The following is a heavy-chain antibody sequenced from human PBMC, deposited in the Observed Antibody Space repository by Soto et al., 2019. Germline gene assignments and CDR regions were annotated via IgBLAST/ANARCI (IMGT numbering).Heavy chain of an antibody. CDR3: ARDAVSPA. CDR1: GFTVSSNY. D-gene: IGHD3-16*01. Sequence: PGGSLRLSCAASGFTVSSNYMSWVRQAPGKGLEWVSVIYSGGSTYYADSVKGRFTISRDNSKNTLYPQMNSLRAEDTTVYYCARDAVSPAWGQGTLVTVSS. J-gene: IGHJ5*02. V-gene: IGHV3-53*01. CDR2: IYSGGST.